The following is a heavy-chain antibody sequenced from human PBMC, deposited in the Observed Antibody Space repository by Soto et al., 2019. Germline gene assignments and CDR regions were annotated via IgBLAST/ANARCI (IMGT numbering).Heavy chain of an antibody. Sequence: PGGSLRLCCAAAGFTFSDYYMSWIRQAPGKGLEWVSYISSSGSTIYYADSVKGRFSISTDSSKNALYLQMNSLRAEDSAVYYCVREPRYCSGGSCSIMGDAFDIWGQGTMVTVSS. CDR3: VREPRYCSGGSCSIMGDAFDI. J-gene: IGHJ3*02. CDR2: ISSSGSTI. CDR1: GFTFSDYY. D-gene: IGHD2-15*01. V-gene: IGHV3-11*04.